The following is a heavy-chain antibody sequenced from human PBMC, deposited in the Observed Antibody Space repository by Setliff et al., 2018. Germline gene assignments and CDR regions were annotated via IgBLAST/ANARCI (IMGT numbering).Heavy chain of an antibody. Sequence: NPSETLSLTCTVSGGSISSYYWSWIRQPPGKGLEWIGYIYASGSTNYNPSLKSRVTLSVDTSKNQFSLKLSSVTAADTAVYYCARHALSFDSAWDVWGKGTTVTVSS. D-gene: IGHD3-9*01. CDR1: GGSISSYY. CDR2: IYASGST. V-gene: IGHV4-59*08. J-gene: IGHJ6*04. CDR3: ARHALSFDSAWDV.